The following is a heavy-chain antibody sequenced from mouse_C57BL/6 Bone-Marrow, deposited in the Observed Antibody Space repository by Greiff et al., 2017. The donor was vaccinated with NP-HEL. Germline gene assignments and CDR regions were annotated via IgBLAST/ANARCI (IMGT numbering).Heavy chain of an antibody. CDR2: IYPRSGNT. D-gene: IGHD1-1*01. CDR3: ARLAPYYYGSSYDY. V-gene: IGHV1-81*01. Sequence: QVQLKESGAELARPGASVKLSCKASGYTFTSYGISWVKQRTGQGLEWIGEIYPRSGNTYYNEKFKGKATLTADKSSSTAYMELRSLTSEDSAVYFCARLAPYYYGSSYDYWGQGTTLTVSS. J-gene: IGHJ2*01. CDR1: GYTFTSYG.